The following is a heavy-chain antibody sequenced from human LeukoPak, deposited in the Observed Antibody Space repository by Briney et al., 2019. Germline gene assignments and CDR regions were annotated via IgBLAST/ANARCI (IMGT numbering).Heavy chain of an antibody. Sequence: GGSLRLSCAASGFTVRSNYMSWVRQAPGKGLEGVSLLYSSDSTYYADSVKGRFTISRDNSKNTLYLQMNSLRAEDTAVYYCASRDKGYYYGMDVWGQGTTVTVSS. CDR1: GFTVRSNY. J-gene: IGHJ6*02. V-gene: IGHV3-66*01. CDR3: ASRDKGYYYGMDV. CDR2: LYSSDST. D-gene: IGHD5-24*01.